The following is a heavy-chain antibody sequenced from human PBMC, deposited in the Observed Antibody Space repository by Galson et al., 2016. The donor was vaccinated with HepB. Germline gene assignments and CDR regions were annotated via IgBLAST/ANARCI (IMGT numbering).Heavy chain of an antibody. Sequence: SVKVSCKASGDTLTSFGISWVRQAPGQGLEWMGGIIPVFGKATYAQRFQGRVKMTAEESTNTVHMELSRLRSDDTAVYYCARDLSSRFDPWGQGTLVTASS. CDR1: GDTLTSFG. J-gene: IGHJ5*02. CDR3: ARDLSSRFDP. V-gene: IGHV1-69*13. D-gene: IGHD6-19*01. CDR2: IIPVFGKA.